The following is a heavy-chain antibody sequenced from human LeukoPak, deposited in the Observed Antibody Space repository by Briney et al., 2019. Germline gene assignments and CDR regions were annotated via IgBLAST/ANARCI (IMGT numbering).Heavy chain of an antibody. Sequence: GGSLRLSCAASGFTFSSYAMHWVRQAPGKGLEWVAVISYDGSNKYYADSVKGRLTISRDNSKNTLYLQMNSLRAEDTAVYYCARQVGATYFDYWGQGTLVTVSS. CDR2: ISYDGSNK. CDR1: GFTFSSYA. CDR3: ARQVGATYFDY. V-gene: IGHV3-30-3*01. J-gene: IGHJ4*02. D-gene: IGHD1-26*01.